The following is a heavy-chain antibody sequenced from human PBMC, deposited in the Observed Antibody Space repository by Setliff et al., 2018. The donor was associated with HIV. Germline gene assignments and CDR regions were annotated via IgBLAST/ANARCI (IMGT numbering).Heavy chain of an antibody. V-gene: IGHV3-9*01. CDR2: ISWNSGSI. CDR3: AKDIRGGGGAFDI. J-gene: IGHJ3*02. Sequence: PGGSLRLSCAASGFTFDDYAMHWVRQAPGKGLEWVSGISWNSGSIGYADSVKGRFTISRDNAKNSLYLQMNSLRAEDTALYYCAKDIRGGGGAFDIWGQGTMVTVSS. CDR1: GFTFDDYA. D-gene: IGHD3-10*01.